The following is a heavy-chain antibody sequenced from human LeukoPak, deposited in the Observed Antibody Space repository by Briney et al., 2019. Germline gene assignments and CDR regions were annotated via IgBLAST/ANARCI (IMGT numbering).Heavy chain of an antibody. CDR1: GFTFSSYS. D-gene: IGHD3-16*01. CDR2: ISSSSSYI. V-gene: IGHV3-21*01. J-gene: IGHJ3*02. CDR3: ARYNDLSIGDSFDI. Sequence: GGSLRLSCAASGFTFSSYSMNWVRQAPGKGLEWVSSISSSSSYIYYADSVKGRFTISRDNAKNSLYLQMNSLRAEDTAVYYCARYNDLSIGDSFDIWGQGTKVTVSS.